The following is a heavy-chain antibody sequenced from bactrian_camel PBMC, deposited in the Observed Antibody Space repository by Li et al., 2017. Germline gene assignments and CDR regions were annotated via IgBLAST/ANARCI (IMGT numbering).Heavy chain of an antibody. D-gene: IGHD2*01. Sequence: VQLVESGGGSVQVGGSLRLSCAVSGYTYGMAWFRQTPGKEREGVAAVFPSGLRTAYADSVKGRFTISLDVAKNTVSLQMDNLKPEDTAVYYCAPLLVGRCNYWGQGTQVTVS. J-gene: IGHJ4*01. CDR3: APLLVGRCNY. CDR1: GYTYG. V-gene: IGHV3-3*01. CDR2: VFPSGLRT.